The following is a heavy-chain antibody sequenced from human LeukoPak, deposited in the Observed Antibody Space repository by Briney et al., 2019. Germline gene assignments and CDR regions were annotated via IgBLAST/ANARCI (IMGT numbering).Heavy chain of an antibody. Sequence: PGGSLRLSCAASGFTFSCHPMSWVRQAPGKGLEWVSAIRGSGGSTYYADSVTGRFTISSDNSKITLYLQMNSRRADDAALYYCANDRAYDTNYYFDYWGQGTLATVSS. CDR1: GFTFSCHP. CDR3: ANDRAYDTNYYFDY. V-gene: IGHV3-23*01. D-gene: IGHD3-9*01. CDR2: IRGSGGST. J-gene: IGHJ4*02.